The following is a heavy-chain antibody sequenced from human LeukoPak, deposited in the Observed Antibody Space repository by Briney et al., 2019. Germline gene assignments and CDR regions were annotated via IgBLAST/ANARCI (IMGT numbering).Heavy chain of an antibody. V-gene: IGHV3-9*01. Sequence: GRSLRLSCAASGFTFDDYAMHWVRQAPGKGLEWVSGISWNSGSIGYADSVKGRFTISRDNSKNTLYLQMNSLRVEDTAVYYCARYSPLWFGDSTQGAFDIWGQGTMVTVSS. J-gene: IGHJ3*02. D-gene: IGHD3-10*01. CDR1: GFTFDDYA. CDR3: ARYSPLWFGDSTQGAFDI. CDR2: ISWNSGSI.